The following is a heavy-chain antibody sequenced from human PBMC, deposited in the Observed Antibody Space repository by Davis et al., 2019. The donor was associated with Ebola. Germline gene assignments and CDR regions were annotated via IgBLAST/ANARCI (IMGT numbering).Heavy chain of an antibody. CDR2: IYYSGST. V-gene: IGHV4-39*01. Sequence: SETLSLTCTVSGGSISSSSYYWGWIRQPPGKGLEWIGSIYYSGSTYYNPSLKSRVTISVDTSKNQFSLKLSSVTAADTAVYYCARVRHYGMDVWGQGTTVTVSS. CDR1: GGSISSSSYY. J-gene: IGHJ6*02. CDR3: ARVRHYGMDV.